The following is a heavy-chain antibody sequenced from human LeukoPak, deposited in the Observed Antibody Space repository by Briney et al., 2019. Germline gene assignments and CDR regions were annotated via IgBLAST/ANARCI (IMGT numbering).Heavy chain of an antibody. CDR1: GGTFSSYA. J-gene: IGHJ3*02. CDR2: IIPIFGTA. V-gene: IGHV1-69*01. Sequence: SVKVSCKASGGTFSSYAISWVRQAPGQGLEWMGGIIPIFGTANYAQKFQGRVTITADESTSTAYMELSSLRSEDTAVYYCARDPAELLSSAFDIWGQGTMVTVSS. CDR3: ARDPAELLSSAFDI. D-gene: IGHD2-2*01.